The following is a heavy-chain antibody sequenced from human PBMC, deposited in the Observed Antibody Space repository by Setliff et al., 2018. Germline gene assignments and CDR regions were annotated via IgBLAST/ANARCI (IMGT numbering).Heavy chain of an antibody. V-gene: IGHV1-18*01. Sequence: ASVKVSCKASGYTFSESIVSWVRQAPGQGLEWMGWIGVYTGRTSSAQKFQDRLTMMTEKSTNMAYMELRGLTSNDTAVYYCLRLVRYCSRTTCQRTLGDEVWGQGTLFTVSS. CDR1: GYTFSESI. CDR2: IGVYTGRT. J-gene: IGHJ4*02. D-gene: IGHD2-8*01. CDR3: LRLVRYCSRTTCQRTLGDEV.